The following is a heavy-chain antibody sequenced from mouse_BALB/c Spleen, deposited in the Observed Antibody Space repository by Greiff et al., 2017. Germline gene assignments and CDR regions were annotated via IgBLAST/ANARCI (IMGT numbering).Heavy chain of an antibody. CDR2: IWAGGST. V-gene: IGHV2-9*02. D-gene: IGHD2-3*01. CDR3: ARGDDGYYVWFAY. CDR1: GFSLTSYG. Sequence: VMLVESGPGLVAPSQSLSITCTVSGFSLTSYGVHWVRQPPGKGLEWLGVIWAGGSTNYNSALMSRLSISKDNSKSQVFLKMNSLQTDDTAMYYCARGDDGYYVWFAYWGQGTLVTVSA. J-gene: IGHJ3*01.